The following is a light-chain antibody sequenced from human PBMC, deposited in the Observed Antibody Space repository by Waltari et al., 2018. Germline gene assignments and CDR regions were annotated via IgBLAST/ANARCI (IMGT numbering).Light chain of an antibody. CDR3: QQYNSFPWT. CDR2: LAS. J-gene: IGKJ1*01. CDR1: QSVNSW. Sequence: DIQMTQSPSTLSASLGDRVTITCRASQSVNSWLAWYQQKPGKAPKLLISLASTGETGVPSRFSGSGSGTEFTLTISSLQPDDFATYYCQQYNSFPWTFGQGTPVEVK. V-gene: IGKV1-5*03.